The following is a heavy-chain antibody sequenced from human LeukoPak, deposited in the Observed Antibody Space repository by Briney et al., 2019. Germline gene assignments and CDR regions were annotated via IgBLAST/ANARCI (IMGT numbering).Heavy chain of an antibody. J-gene: IGHJ4*02. V-gene: IGHV3-48*02. Sequence: GGSLRLSCAASGFTFSSYSMNWVRQAPGKGLEWVSYISRDASTIYYADSAKGRFTISRDNAKNSLYLQMNSLRDEDTAVYFCSRVLLAGTYYFDYWGQGTLVTVSS. CDR3: SRVLLAGTYYFDY. CDR2: ISRDASTI. CDR1: GFTFSSYS. D-gene: IGHD6-19*01.